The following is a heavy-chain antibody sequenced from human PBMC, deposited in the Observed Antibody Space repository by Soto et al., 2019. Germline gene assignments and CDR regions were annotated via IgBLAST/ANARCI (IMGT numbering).Heavy chain of an antibody. CDR2: IHAGNGNT. V-gene: IGHV1-3*01. J-gene: IGHJ6*02. Sequence: GASVKVSCKASGYTFTNYAIHWVRQAPGQRLEWMGWIHAGNGNTKYSQKLQGRVTIIRDTSASTAYMELSSLRSEDTAVYYCARGGITIYYYYDMDVWGQGTTVTVSS. CDR1: GYTFTNYA. D-gene: IGHD1-1*01. CDR3: ARGGITIYYYYDMDV.